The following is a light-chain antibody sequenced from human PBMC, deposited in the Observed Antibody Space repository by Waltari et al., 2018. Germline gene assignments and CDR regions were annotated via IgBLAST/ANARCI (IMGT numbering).Light chain of an antibody. J-gene: IGKJ1*01. V-gene: IGKV3-20*01. CDR2: GAS. CDR1: QSVSSY. Sequence: EIELTQSPGTLFLSPGERAALSCRASQSVSSYLAWYQQRPGQVPRLHIYGASSRATGIPDRFSGSGSGTDFNLTISRLEPEDFAVYYCQQYGRSPWTFGQGTNVEIK. CDR3: QQYGRSPWT.